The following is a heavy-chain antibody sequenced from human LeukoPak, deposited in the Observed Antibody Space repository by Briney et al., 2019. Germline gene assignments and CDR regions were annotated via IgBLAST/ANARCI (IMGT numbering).Heavy chain of an antibody. CDR3: AREDFYDSSGYYKNKEYFQH. D-gene: IGHD3-22*01. CDR1: GYTFTGYY. J-gene: IGHJ1*01. V-gene: IGHV1-2*02. CDR2: INPNSGGT. Sequence: ASVKVSCKASGYTFTGYYMHWVRQAPGQGLEWMGWINPNSGGTNYAQKFQGRVTMTRDTFISTAYMELSWLRSDDTAVYYCAREDFYDSSGYYKNKEYFQHWGQGTLDTVSS.